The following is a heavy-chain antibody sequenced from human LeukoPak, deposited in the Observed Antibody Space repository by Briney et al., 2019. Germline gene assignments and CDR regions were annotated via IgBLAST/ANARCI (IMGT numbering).Heavy chain of an antibody. CDR3: ARGSGVAATHPRPFDY. CDR1: GGTFSSYA. Sequence: GASVKVSCKASGGTFSSYAISWVRQAPGQGLEWMGGIIPIFGTANYAQKFQGRVTITTAESTSTAYMELSSLRSEDTAVYYCARGSGVAATHPRPFDYWGQGTLVTVSS. V-gene: IGHV1-69*05. CDR2: IIPIFGTA. D-gene: IGHD2-15*01. J-gene: IGHJ4*02.